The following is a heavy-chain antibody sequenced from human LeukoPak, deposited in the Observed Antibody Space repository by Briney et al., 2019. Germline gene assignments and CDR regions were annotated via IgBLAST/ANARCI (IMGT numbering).Heavy chain of an antibody. CDR1: GFTFSSYA. CDR3: AKGSRLYYYDSSGYYFPFDY. D-gene: IGHD3-22*01. CDR2: ISGSGGST. J-gene: IGHJ4*02. Sequence: GGSLRLSCSASGFTFSSYAMSWVRQAPGKGLEWVSAISGSGGSTYYADSVKGRFTISRDNSKNTLYLQMNSLRAEDTAVYYCAKGSRLYYYDSSGYYFPFDYWGQGTLVTVSS. V-gene: IGHV3-23*01.